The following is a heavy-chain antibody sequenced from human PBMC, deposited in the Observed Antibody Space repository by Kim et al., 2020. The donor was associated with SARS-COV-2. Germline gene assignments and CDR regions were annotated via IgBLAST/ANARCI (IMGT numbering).Heavy chain of an antibody. V-gene: IGHV1-2*04. D-gene: IGHD3-10*01. Sequence: AHKFQGWVTMTRDTSISTAYMELSRLRSDDTAVYYCARDRSAPGVPHAFDIWGQGTMVTVSS. J-gene: IGHJ3*02. CDR3: ARDRSAPGVPHAFDI.